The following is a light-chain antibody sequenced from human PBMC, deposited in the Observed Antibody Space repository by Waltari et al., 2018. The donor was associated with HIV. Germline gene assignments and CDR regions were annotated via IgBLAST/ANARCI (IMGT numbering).Light chain of an antibody. CDR3: QQSDSFPYT. J-gene: IGKJ2*01. Sequence: DIQLTQFPSPLSASVGDIVVISCLASHSITYFLSWYQLKPGIPPSLLISGAYALQSGVPSWFVGSGSRTVFTLTIKNLHPVDFATYFCQQSDSFPYTFGPGTKLDI. V-gene: IGKV1-39*01. CDR1: HSITYF. CDR2: GAY.